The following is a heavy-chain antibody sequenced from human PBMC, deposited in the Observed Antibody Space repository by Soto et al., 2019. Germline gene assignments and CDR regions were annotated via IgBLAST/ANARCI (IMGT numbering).Heavy chain of an antibody. Sequence: SETLSLTCTVSGGSISSSSYYWGWIRQPPGKGLEWIGSIYYSGSTYYNPSLKSRVTISVDTSKNQFSLKLSSVTAADTAVYYCASPQLSSGSYLFDYWGQGTLVTVSS. CDR3: ASPQLSSGSYLFDY. J-gene: IGHJ4*02. D-gene: IGHD3-10*01. CDR2: IYYSGST. CDR1: GGSISSSSYY. V-gene: IGHV4-39*01.